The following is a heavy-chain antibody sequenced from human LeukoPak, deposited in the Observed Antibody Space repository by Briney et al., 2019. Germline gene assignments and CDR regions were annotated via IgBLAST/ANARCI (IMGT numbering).Heavy chain of an antibody. V-gene: IGHV6-1*01. CDR2: TYYRSKWYN. CDR1: GDSVSSNSAA. D-gene: IGHD6-13*01. CDR3: AREYSSSWYSHAFDI. Sequence: SQTLSLTCAISGDSVSSNSAAWNWIRQSPSRGLEWLGRTYYRSKWYNDYAVSVKSRITINPDTSKNQFSLKLSSVTAADTAVYYCAREYSSSWYSHAFDIWGQGTMVTVSS. J-gene: IGHJ3*02.